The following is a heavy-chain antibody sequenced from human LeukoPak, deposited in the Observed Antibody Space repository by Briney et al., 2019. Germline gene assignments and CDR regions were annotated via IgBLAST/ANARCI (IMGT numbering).Heavy chain of an antibody. D-gene: IGHD3-10*01. V-gene: IGHV3-30*18. CDR3: AKVRGITMVRGAFDY. Sequence: GGSLRLSCAASGFTFSSYGMHWVRQAPGKGLEWVTVISYDGSNKYYAGSVKGRFTISRDNSKNTLYLQMNSLRAEDTAVYYCAKVRGITMVRGAFDYWGQGTLVTVSS. CDR1: GFTFSSYG. J-gene: IGHJ4*02. CDR2: ISYDGSNK.